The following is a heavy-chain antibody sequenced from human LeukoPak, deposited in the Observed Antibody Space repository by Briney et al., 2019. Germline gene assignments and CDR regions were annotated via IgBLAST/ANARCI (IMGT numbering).Heavy chain of an antibody. Sequence: GGSLRLSCAASGFTFSVYAMSWVRQAPGKGLEWVSGISGSSSHTKDADFVRGRFTIYRDNSRNTLFLQLNSLTAEDTAVYYCAKEHDYTNAAPEWGFDSWGQGSLVTVSS. CDR2: ISGSSSHT. CDR3: AKEHDYTNAAPEWGFDS. CDR1: GFTFSVYA. D-gene: IGHD2-2*02. J-gene: IGHJ4*02. V-gene: IGHV3-23*01.